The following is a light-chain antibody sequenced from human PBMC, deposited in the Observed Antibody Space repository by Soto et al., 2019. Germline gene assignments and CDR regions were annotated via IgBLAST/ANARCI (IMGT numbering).Light chain of an antibody. CDR1: SSNIGAGYD. CDR3: QSYASSLSGWV. Sequence: QSVLTQPPSVSGAPGQRVTISCTVSSSNIGAGYDVHWYQQLPGTAHKLLIYGNSNRTSGVPDRFSGSKSGTSASLAITGLQAEDEADYYCQSYASSLSGWVFGGGTKLTVL. V-gene: IGLV1-40*01. CDR2: GNS. J-gene: IGLJ3*02.